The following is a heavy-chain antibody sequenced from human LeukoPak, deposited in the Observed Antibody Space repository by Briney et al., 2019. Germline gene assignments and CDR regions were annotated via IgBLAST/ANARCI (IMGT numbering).Heavy chain of an antibody. Sequence: GGSLRLSCAASGFTFSSYGMHWVRQAPGKGLEWVAFIRYDGSNKYYADSVKGRFTISRDNSKNTLYLQMNSLRAEDTAVYYCAKEASRQYYFDYWGQGPLVTVSS. CDR1: GFTFSSYG. D-gene: IGHD6-19*01. J-gene: IGHJ4*02. CDR2: IRYDGSNK. CDR3: AKEASRQYYFDY. V-gene: IGHV3-30*02.